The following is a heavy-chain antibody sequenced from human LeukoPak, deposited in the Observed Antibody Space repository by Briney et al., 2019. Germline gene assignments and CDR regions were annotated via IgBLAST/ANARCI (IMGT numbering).Heavy chain of an antibody. D-gene: IGHD3-10*01. CDR2: IRYDGSKD. Sequence: GGTLRLPCAASGFTFNNYGMRWVRQAAGKGLEWVAFIRYDGSKDYYADSVKGRFTISRDNSKNTLYLQMSSLRPDDTAVYYCAKVHGFYYILQHWGQGTLVTVST. J-gene: IGHJ1*01. V-gene: IGHV3-30*02. CDR3: AKVHGFYYILQH. CDR1: GFTFNNYG.